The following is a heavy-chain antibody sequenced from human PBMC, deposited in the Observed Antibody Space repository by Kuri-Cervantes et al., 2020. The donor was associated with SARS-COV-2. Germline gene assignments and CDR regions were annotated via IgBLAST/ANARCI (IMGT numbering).Heavy chain of an antibody. J-gene: IGHJ6*02. CDR3: ARDSATGTRWGDLNGMGV. CDR1: GYPFTNFG. Sequence: GGSLRLSCKASGYPFTNFGISWVRQAPGRGLEWMGWISTYSGDTIYPQKIQGRVTMTTDTSTSTAYMDLRGLRSDDTAVYYCARDSATGTRWGDLNGMGVRGQGTTVTVSS. V-gene: IGHV1-18*01. D-gene: IGHD1-7*01. CDR2: ISTYSGDT.